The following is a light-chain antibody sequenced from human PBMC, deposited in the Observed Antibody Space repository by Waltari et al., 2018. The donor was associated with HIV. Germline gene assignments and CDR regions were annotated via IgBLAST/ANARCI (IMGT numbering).Light chain of an antibody. Sequence: SSELTQDPAVSVALGQTLRITCQGESLRRHYEGWYQVKPGQAPTLVIYDRTNRPSGIPDRFSGSSSGNTASLTITGAQAEDEADYFCNSRDSSGDHVVFGGGTKLTVL. V-gene: IGLV3-19*01. CDR1: SLRRHY. CDR2: DRT. J-gene: IGLJ2*01. CDR3: NSRDSSGDHVV.